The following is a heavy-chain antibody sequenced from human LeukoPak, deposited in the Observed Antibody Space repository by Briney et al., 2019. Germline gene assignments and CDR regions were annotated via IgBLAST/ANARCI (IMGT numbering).Heavy chain of an antibody. J-gene: IGHJ5*02. Sequence: SETLSLTCTVSGGSISSSSYYWGWIRQPPGKGLEWIGSIYYSGSTYYNPSLKSRVTISVDTSKNQFSLKLSSVTAADTAVYYCARDRGPFMVRGVSEQPNWFDPWGQGTLVTVSS. CDR2: IYYSGST. CDR1: GGSISSSSYY. CDR3: ARDRGPFMVRGVSEQPNWFDP. V-gene: IGHV4-39*02. D-gene: IGHD3-10*01.